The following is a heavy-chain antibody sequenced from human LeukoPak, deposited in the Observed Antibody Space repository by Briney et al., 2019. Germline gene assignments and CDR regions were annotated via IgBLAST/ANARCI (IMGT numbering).Heavy chain of an antibody. CDR2: ISAYNGNT. D-gene: IGHD4-17*01. J-gene: IGHJ4*02. Sequence: ASVKVSCKASGYTFTSYGISWVRQAPGQGLEWMGWISAYNGNTNYAQKLQGRVTMTTDTSRSTAYMELRSLRSGDTAVYYCARVLEGRDYGDGHWGQGTLVTVSS. V-gene: IGHV1-18*01. CDR1: GYTFTSYG. CDR3: ARVLEGRDYGDGH.